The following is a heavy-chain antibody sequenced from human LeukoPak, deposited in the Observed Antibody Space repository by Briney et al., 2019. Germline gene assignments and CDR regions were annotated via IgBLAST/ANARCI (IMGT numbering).Heavy chain of an antibody. CDR1: GGTFSSCA. CDR2: IIPIFGTA. V-gene: IGHV1-69*01. D-gene: IGHD3-3*01. Sequence: GSSVKVSCKASGGTFSSCAISWVRQAPGQGLEWMGGIIPIFGTANYAQKFQGRVTITADESTSTAYMELSSLRSEDTAVYYCARGPDITIFGVVITNYYYYYGMDVWGQGTTVTVSS. J-gene: IGHJ6*02. CDR3: ARGPDITIFGVVITNYYYYYGMDV.